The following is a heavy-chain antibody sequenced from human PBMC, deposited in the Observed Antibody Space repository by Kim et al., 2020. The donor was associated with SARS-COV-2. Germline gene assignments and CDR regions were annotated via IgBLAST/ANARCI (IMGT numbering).Heavy chain of an antibody. J-gene: IGHJ6*02. D-gene: IGHD6-13*01. CDR2: ISSNSSST. CDR1: GFTFSSYT. Sequence: GGSLRLSCAASGFTFSSYTMNWVRQAPGKGLEYVSAISSNSSSTYYADSVKGRFTISRDNSKNTLYLQMSSLRAEDTAVYYCVKDSSSGYEYYYYGVYVWGPGTTVTASS. CDR3: VKDSSSGYEYYYYGVYV. V-gene: IGHV3-64D*09.